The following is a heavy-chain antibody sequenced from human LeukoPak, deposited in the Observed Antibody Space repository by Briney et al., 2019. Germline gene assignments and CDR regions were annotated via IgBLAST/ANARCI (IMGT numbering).Heavy chain of an antibody. Sequence: GESLKISCRGAGYSFTSYWIGWVRQMPGKGLEWMGMIYPGDSDTRYSPSFQGQVTISADKSISTAYLQWSSLKASDTAMYYCTRGGITVAGIGDYWGQGTLVTVSS. V-gene: IGHV5-51*01. CDR1: GYSFTSYW. J-gene: IGHJ4*02. CDR3: TRGGITVAGIGDY. CDR2: IYPGDSDT. D-gene: IGHD6-19*01.